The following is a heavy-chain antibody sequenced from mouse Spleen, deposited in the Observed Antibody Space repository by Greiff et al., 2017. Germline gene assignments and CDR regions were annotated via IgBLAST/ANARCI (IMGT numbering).Heavy chain of an antibody. CDR2: INPNNGGT. D-gene: IGHD1-1*01. V-gene: IGHV1-18*01. J-gene: IGHJ4*01. CDR3: ARPHGSRDYYAMDY. CDR1: GYTFTDYN. Sequence: VQLQQSGPELVKPGASVKIPCKASGYTFTDYNMDWVKQSHGKSLEWIGDINPNNGGTIYNQKFKGKATLTVDKSSSTAYMELRSLTSEDTAVYYCARPHGSRDYYAMDYWGQGTSVTVSS.